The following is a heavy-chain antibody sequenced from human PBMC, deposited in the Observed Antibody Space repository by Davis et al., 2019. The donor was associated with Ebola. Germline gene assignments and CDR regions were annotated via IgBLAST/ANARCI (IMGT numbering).Heavy chain of an antibody. Sequence: PGGSLRLSCTASGFTFSSYAMHWVRQAPGKGLEWVAVISYDGSNTYYADSVKGRFTISRDNSKNTLYLQMNSLRAEDTAVYYCARPGVRYGGYFYFAMDVWGQGTTVTVSS. J-gene: IGHJ6*02. D-gene: IGHD5-18*01. CDR1: GFTFSSYA. CDR3: ARPGVRYGGYFYFAMDV. V-gene: IGHV3-30-3*01. CDR2: ISYDGSNT.